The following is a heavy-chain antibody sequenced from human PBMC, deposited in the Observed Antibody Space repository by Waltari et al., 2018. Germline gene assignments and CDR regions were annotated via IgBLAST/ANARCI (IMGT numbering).Heavy chain of an antibody. J-gene: IGHJ3*02. CDR1: GFTFSSHA. CDR2: ISYDGSNK. CDR3: ARDCSGGSCYDAFDI. V-gene: IGHV3-30-3*01. Sequence: QVQLVESGGGAVQPGRSLRLSCAVSGFTFSSHAMHWVRQAPGKGLEWVAVISYDGSNKYYADSVKGRVTISRDNSKNTLYLQMNSLRAEDTAVYYCARDCSGGSCYDAFDIWGQGTMVTVSS. D-gene: IGHD2-15*01.